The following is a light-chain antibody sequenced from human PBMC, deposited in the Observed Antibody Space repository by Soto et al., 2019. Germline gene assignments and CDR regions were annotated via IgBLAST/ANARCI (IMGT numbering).Light chain of an antibody. Sequence: DIVVTQSPYSLAVSLGERVTINCKSSQNILYWSNQKNYLAWYQKKPGQPPKLLIYWASTRESGVPDRFSGTGSGTDFTLTISSLQAEDVAVYYCQQYYDTPHTFGQGTKLEIK. CDR2: WAS. V-gene: IGKV4-1*01. CDR1: QNILYWSNQKNY. CDR3: QQYYDTPHT. J-gene: IGKJ2*01.